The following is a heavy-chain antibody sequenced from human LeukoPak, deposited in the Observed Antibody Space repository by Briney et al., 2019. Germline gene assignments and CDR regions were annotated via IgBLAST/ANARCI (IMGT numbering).Heavy chain of an antibody. CDR2: ISNNGGRT. V-gene: IGHV3-23*01. D-gene: IGHD6-19*01. CDR1: GFSFSSNT. CDR3: VNSITVGGRGRGY. J-gene: IGHJ4*02. Sequence: PGGSLRLSCAGSGFSFSSNTMSWVRQAPGRGLEWVSAISNNGGRTDYADSVKGRFTISRDNSKSTLYLHMDSLRAEDTAVYYCVNSITVGGRGRGYWGQGTLVTVSS.